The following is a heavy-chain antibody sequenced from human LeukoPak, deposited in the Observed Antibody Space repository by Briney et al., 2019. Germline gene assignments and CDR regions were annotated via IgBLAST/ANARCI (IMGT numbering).Heavy chain of an antibody. V-gene: IGHV1-46*01. CDR2: INPSGGST. D-gene: IGHD3-9*01. Sequence: ASVKVSCKASGYTFTSYYMLWVRQAPGQGLEWMGIINPSGGSTSYAQKFQGRVTMTRDTSTSTVYMELSSLRSEDTAVYYCARELANYDILTGYYPLYYFDYWGQGTLVTVSS. CDR1: GYTFTSYY. CDR3: ARELANYDILTGYYPLYYFDY. J-gene: IGHJ4*02.